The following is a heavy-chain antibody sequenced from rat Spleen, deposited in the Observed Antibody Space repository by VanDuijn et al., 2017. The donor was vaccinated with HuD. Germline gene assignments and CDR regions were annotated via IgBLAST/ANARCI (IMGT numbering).Heavy chain of an antibody. CDR2: ISAGGADT. J-gene: IGHJ2*01. D-gene: IGHD1-3*01. V-gene: IGHV5S14*01. CDR3: SNDWELYY. Sequence: EVLLVESGGGIVQPGRSLKLSCTASGLTVDTYGMAWVRQTPTKGLEWVASISAGGADTYYRDSVKGRFTISRDDAKNTQSLQMDSLRSEDTATYYCSNDWELYYWGQGVMVTVSS. CDR1: GLTVDTYG.